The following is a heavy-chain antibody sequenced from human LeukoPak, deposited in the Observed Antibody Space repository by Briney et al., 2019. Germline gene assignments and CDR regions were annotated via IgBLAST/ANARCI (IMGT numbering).Heavy chain of an antibody. CDR1: GGTFSSYA. Sequence: AASVKVSCKASGGTFSSYAISWVRQAPGQGLEWMGGIIPIFGTANYAQKFQGRVTNTADKSTSTAYMELSSLRSEDTAVYYCARGRECSGGSCYSITHWGQGTLVTVSS. V-gene: IGHV1-69*06. CDR2: IIPIFGTA. J-gene: IGHJ4*02. D-gene: IGHD2-15*01. CDR3: ARGRECSGGSCYSITH.